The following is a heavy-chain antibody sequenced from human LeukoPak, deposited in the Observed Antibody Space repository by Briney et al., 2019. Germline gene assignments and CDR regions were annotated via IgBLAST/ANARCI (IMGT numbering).Heavy chain of an antibody. CDR1: GFTLSTRW. CDR2: INAEGSST. J-gene: IGHJ5*02. CDR3: ARTFEGYAIGLWFDP. D-gene: IGHD5-12*01. Sequence: PRGSLRLSSADSGFTLSTRWLYWVRQAPGKGLVWVSRINAEGSSTMYADSVKGRSTISRDNSKNTLYLQMNSLGAEDTAVYYCARTFEGYAIGLWFDPWGQGTLVTVSS. V-gene: IGHV3-74*03.